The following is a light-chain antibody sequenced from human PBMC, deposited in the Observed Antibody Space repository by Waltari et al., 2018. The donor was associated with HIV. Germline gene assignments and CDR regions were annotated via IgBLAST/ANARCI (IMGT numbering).Light chain of an antibody. CDR2: KDI. Sequence: YELTQSPSMSVSPGQTARISCPGDALPMKYYFWYQQKPGQAPVLLIYKDIERPSWVPERFSASSSGTTVILTISGVQAEDEAVYYCQSTDSGGTHVVFGGGTKLTVL. V-gene: IGLV3-25*03. J-gene: IGLJ2*01. CDR1: ALPMKY. CDR3: QSTDSGGTHVV.